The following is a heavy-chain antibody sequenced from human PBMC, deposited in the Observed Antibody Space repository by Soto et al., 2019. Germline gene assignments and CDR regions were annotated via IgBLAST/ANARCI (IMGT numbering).Heavy chain of an antibody. CDR2: IYYSGST. CDR3: ATDGELRRFDY. CDR1: GGSISSGDYY. Sequence: QAQLQESGPGLVKPSQTLSLTCTVSGGSISSGDYYWSWIRQPPGKGLEYIGYIYYSGSTYYNPSLKSRVTISVDTSKDQFSLKLNSVTAADTAVYYCATDGELRRFDYWGQGTLVTVSS. D-gene: IGHD1-7*01. V-gene: IGHV4-30-4*01. J-gene: IGHJ4*02.